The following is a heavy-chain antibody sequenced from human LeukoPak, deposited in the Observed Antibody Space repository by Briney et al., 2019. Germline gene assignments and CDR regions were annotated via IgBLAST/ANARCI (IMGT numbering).Heavy chain of an antibody. CDR2: IRYDGSNK. D-gene: IGHD3-16*01. Sequence: PGGSLRLSCTASGFTLSNFGMDWVRQAPGKGLEWVAFIRYDGSNKYYGDSVKGRFTISRDNSENTLYLQMNSLRVEDTAVYYCARNGGVWGLFDYWGQGTLVTVSA. CDR3: ARNGGVWGLFDY. CDR1: GFTLSNFG. J-gene: IGHJ4*02. V-gene: IGHV3-30*02.